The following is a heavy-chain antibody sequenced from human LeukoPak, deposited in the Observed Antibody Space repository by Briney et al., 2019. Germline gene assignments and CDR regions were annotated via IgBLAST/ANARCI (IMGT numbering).Heavy chain of an antibody. CDR1: GFTFDAYG. CDR3: AKGYNWNDLDY. D-gene: IGHD1-20*01. V-gene: IGHV3-30*18. J-gene: IGHJ4*02. CDR2: ISYDENYR. Sequence: GGSLRLSCAASGFTFDAYGIHWVRQAPGKGLEWVAGISYDENYRNYAESVKGRFTISRDNSKNTLYLKMNSLRAEDTAVYYCAKGYNWNDLDYWGQGTLVTVSS.